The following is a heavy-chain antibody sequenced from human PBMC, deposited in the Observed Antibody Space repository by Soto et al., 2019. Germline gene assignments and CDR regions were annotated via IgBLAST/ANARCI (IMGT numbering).Heavy chain of an antibody. D-gene: IGHD3-9*01. CDR1: GFTFSSYS. V-gene: IGHV3-48*01. CDR3: ASLPYDYDIWTGYYKAPPYFDY. J-gene: IGHJ4*02. Sequence: EVQLVESGGGLVQPGGSLRLSCAASGFTFSSYSMNWVRQAPGKGLEWVSYISSSSSTIYYADSVKGRFTISRDNAKNSMYLKMNSRRAEDTAVYYCASLPYDYDIWTGYYKAPPYFDYWGQGTLVTVSS. CDR2: ISSSSSTI.